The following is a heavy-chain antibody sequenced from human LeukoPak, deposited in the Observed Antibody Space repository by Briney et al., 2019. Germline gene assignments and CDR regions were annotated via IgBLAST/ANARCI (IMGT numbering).Heavy chain of an antibody. J-gene: IGHJ6*03. CDR1: GFTFDDYA. CDR2: ISWDGGST. CDR3: AKDGDCSGGSCYYYYYYYMDV. Sequence: QPGVSLRLSCAASGFTFDDYAMHWVRQAPGKGLEWVSLISWDGGSTYYADSVKGRFTISRDNSKNSLYLQMNSLRAEDTALYYCAKDGDCSGGSCYYYYYYYMDVWGKGTTVTVSS. V-gene: IGHV3-43D*04. D-gene: IGHD2-15*01.